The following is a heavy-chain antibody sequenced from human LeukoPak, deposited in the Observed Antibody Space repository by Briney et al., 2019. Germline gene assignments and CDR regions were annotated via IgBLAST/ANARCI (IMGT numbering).Heavy chain of an antibody. CDR2: IYPGDSDT. CDR1: GFTFSSYS. CDR3: ARLASVNSYNWFDP. D-gene: IGHD2-2*01. V-gene: IGHV5-51*01. Sequence: GGSLRLSCAASGFTFSSYSMNWVRQMPGKGLEWMGIIYPGDSDTRYSPSFQGQVTISADKSISTAYLQWSSLKASDTAMYYCARLASVNSYNWFDPWGQGTLVTVSS. J-gene: IGHJ5*02.